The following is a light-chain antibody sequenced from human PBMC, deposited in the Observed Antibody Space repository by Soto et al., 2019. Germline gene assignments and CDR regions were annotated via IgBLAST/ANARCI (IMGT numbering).Light chain of an antibody. CDR2: GAS. V-gene: IGKV1-16*01. J-gene: IGKJ5*01. Sequence: DIQMTHAPSSLSASVGDSVTITCRASQGISTSLAWFHQKPGKAPKSLIYGASSLQNGVPSRFSGSGSGTDFTLTISSLQPEDFATYYCQQYKTYPISFGQGTRLEI. CDR3: QQYKTYPIS. CDR1: QGISTS.